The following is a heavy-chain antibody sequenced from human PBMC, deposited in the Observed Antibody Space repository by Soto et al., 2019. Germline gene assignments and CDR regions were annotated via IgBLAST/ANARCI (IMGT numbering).Heavy chain of an antibody. CDR1: GGSISSSSYY. CDR3: ARHSRTVTYLRARAFDI. CDR2: IYYSGST. D-gene: IGHD4-17*01. Sequence: QLQLQESGPGLVKPSETLSLTCTVSGGSISSSSYYWGWIRQPPGKGLEWIGSIYYSGSTYYNPSLKSRVTISVDTSKNQFSLKLSSVTAADTAVYYCARHSRTVTYLRARAFDIWGQGTMVTVSS. J-gene: IGHJ3*02. V-gene: IGHV4-39*01.